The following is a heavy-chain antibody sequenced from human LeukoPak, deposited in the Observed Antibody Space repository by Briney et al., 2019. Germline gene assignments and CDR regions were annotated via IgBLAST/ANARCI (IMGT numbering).Heavy chain of an antibody. CDR3: ARSARLMKGVVEVTALDD. J-gene: IGHJ4*02. CDR2: LSSSGSAF. V-gene: IGHV3-48*03. D-gene: IGHD3-3*01. CDR1: GFSFSSYA. Sequence: GGSLRLSCATSGFSFSSYAMSWVRQAPGKGLEWIAYLSSSGSAFSYADSVKGRFTIARDNAKNSVYLEMNSLRADDTAVYYCARSARLMKGVVEVTALDDWGQGTLVTVSS.